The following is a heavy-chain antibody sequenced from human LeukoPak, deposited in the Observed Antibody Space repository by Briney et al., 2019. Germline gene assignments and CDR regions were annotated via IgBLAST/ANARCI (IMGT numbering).Heavy chain of an antibody. CDR3: ARGTYGYYDILTGYLTIDYYYYYYMDV. CDR2: IYYSGST. Sequence: PSETLSLTCTASGGSISSYYWSWIRQPPGKGLEWIGYIYYSGSTNYNPSLKSRVTISVDTSKNQFSLKLSSVTAADTAVYYCARGTYGYYDILTGYLTIDYYYYYYMDVWGKGTTVTVSS. J-gene: IGHJ6*03. CDR1: GGSISSYY. V-gene: IGHV4-59*01. D-gene: IGHD3-9*01.